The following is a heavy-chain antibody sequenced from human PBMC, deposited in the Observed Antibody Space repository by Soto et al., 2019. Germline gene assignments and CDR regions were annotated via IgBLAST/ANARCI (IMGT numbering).Heavy chain of an antibody. CDR1: GFTFSSYA. CDR2: ISYDGSNK. D-gene: IGHD2-2*01. J-gene: IGHJ5*02. Sequence: QVQLVESGGGVVQPGRSLRLSCAASGFTFSSYAMHWVRQAPGKGLEWVAVISYDGSNKYYADSVKGRFTISRDNSKNTLDLQMNSLRAEDTAVYYCARDHQVPAAPTSDWFDPWGQGTLVTVSS. CDR3: ARDHQVPAAPTSDWFDP. V-gene: IGHV3-30-3*01.